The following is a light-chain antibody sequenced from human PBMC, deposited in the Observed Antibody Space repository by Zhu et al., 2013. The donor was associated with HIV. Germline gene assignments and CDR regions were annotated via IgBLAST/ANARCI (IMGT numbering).Light chain of an antibody. J-gene: IGKJ1*01. V-gene: IGKV4-1*01. CDR1: QSVLYSSNNKNY. CDR2: WAS. Sequence: DIVMTQSPDSLAVSLGERATINCKSSQSVLYSSNNKNYLAWYQQKPGQPPKLLIYWASTRESGVPDRFSGSGSGTDFTLTISSLQAEDFAVYYCQQYNNWPRTFGQGTKVEIK. CDR3: QQYNNWPRT.